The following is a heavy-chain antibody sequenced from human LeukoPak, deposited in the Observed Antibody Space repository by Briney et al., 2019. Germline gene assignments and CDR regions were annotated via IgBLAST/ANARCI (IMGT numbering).Heavy chain of an antibody. CDR2: INPNSGGT. CDR1: GYTFTGYY. J-gene: IGHJ4*02. D-gene: IGHD3-9*01. V-gene: IGHV1-2*02. Sequence: GASVKVSCKASGYTFTGYYMHWVRQAPGQGLEWMGWINPNSGGTNYAQKFQGRVTMTGDTSISTAYMELSRLRSDDTAVFYCARDHPYYDILTGSYATWAAAGNLDYWGQGTLVTISS. CDR3: ARDHPYYDILTGSYATWAAAGNLDY.